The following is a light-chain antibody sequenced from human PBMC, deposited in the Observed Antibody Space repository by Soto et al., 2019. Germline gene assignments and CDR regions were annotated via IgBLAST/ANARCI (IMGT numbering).Light chain of an antibody. CDR3: SSYTTTDPYV. V-gene: IGLV2-14*01. J-gene: IGLJ1*01. Sequence: QSALTQPASVSGSPGQSITISCTGTSSDVGAYNSVSWFQQHPGKAPQLIIYEVSNRPSGVSDRFSASKSGNTASLTISGPQPEDETDYYCSSYTTTDPYVFGTGTKVTVL. CDR2: EVS. CDR1: SSDVGAYNS.